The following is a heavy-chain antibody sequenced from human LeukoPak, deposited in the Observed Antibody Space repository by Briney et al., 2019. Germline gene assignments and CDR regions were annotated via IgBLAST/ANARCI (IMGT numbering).Heavy chain of an antibody. CDR3: ASALYYYDSSGYFGGYY. J-gene: IGHJ4*02. Sequence: SETLSLTCAVPGGSISSSNWWSWVRQPPGKGLEWIGEIYHSGSTNYNPSLKSRVTISVDTSKNQFSLKLSSVTAADTAVYYCASALYYYDSSGYFGGYYWGQGTLVTVSS. CDR2: IYHSGST. CDR1: GGSISSSNW. D-gene: IGHD3-22*01. V-gene: IGHV4-4*02.